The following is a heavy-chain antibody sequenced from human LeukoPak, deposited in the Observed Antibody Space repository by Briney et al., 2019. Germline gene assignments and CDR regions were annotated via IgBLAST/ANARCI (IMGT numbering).Heavy chain of an antibody. CDR1: GGSISRYY. J-gene: IGHJ4*02. Sequence: SETLSLTCTVSGGSISRYYWSWIRQPPGQGLEWIGYKDYSGSTNYNRSLKSRVTISVDTSKNQFSLKLSSVTAADTAVYYCARDQVYDSSGYIFDYWGQGTLVTVSS. V-gene: IGHV4-59*12. D-gene: IGHD3-22*01. CDR2: KDYSGST. CDR3: ARDQVYDSSGYIFDY.